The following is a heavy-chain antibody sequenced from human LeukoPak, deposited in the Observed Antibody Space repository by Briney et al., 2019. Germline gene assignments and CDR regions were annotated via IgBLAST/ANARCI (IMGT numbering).Heavy chain of an antibody. CDR3: TRVGGYDILTGYYTLDY. CDR1: GGTFSSYA. J-gene: IGHJ4*02. CDR2: IIPIFGTA. V-gene: IGHV1-69*13. Sequence: SVKVSCKASGGTFSSYAISWVRQAPGQGLEWMGGIIPIFGTANYAQKFQGRVTITADESTSTAYMELSSLRSEDTAVYYCTRVGGYDILTGYYTLDYWGQGTLVTVSS. D-gene: IGHD3-9*01.